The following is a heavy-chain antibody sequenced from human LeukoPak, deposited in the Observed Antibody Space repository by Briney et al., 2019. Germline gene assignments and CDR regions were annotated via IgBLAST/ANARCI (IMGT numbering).Heavy chain of an antibody. CDR2: IYYSGST. CDR3: ARQAYCGGDCLNWFDP. J-gene: IGHJ5*02. Sequence: SETLSLTCTVSGGSISSYYWSWIRQPPGKGLEWIGYIYYSGSTNYNPSLKSRVTISVDTSKNQFSLKLSSVTAADTAVYYCARQAYCGGDCLNWFDPWGQGTLVTVSS. D-gene: IGHD2-21*02. CDR1: GGSISSYY. V-gene: IGHV4-59*08.